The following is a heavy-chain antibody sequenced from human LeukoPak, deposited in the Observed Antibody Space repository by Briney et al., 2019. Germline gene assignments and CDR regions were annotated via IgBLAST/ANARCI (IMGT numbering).Heavy chain of an antibody. CDR2: ISYDGSNK. D-gene: IGHD1-1*01. CDR1: GFTFSSYA. J-gene: IGHJ4*02. Sequence: GRSLRLSCAASGFTFSSYAMHWVRQAPGKGLEWVAVISYDGSNKYYADSVKGRFTISRDNSKNTLYLQMNSLRAEDTAVYYCAKDPGTTTDYWGQGTLVTVSS. CDR3: AKDPGTTTDY. V-gene: IGHV3-30*04.